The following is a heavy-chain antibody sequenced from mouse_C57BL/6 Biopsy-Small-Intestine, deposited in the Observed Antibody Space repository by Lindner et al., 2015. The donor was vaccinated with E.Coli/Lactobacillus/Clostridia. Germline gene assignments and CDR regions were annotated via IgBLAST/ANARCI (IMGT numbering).Heavy chain of an antibody. J-gene: IGHJ1*03. D-gene: IGHD1-1*01. CDR3: ARGGYYGSSDWYFDV. V-gene: IGHV1-22*01. Sequence: VQLQESGPELVKPGASVKMSCKASGYTFTDYNMHWVKQSHGKSLEWIGYINPNNGGTSYNQKFKGKAILTVNKSSSTAYMELRSLTSEDSAVYYCARGGYYGSSDWYFDVWGTGTTVTVSS. CDR2: INPNNGGT. CDR1: GYTFTDYN.